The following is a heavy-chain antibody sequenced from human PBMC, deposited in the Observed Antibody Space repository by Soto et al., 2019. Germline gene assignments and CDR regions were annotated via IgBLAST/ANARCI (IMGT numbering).Heavy chain of an antibody. Sequence: SETLSLTCAVSSGSISSSNWWSWVRQPPGKGLEWIGEIYHSGSTNYNPSLKSRVTISVDKSKNQFSLKLSSVTAADTAVYYCARGSAAAGIYYYYMDVWGKGTTVTVSS. D-gene: IGHD6-13*01. CDR3: ARGSAAAGIYYYYMDV. V-gene: IGHV4-4*02. CDR2: IYHSGST. CDR1: SGSISSSNW. J-gene: IGHJ6*03.